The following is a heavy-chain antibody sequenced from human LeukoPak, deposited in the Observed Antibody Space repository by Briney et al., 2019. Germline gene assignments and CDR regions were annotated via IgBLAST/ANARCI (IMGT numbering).Heavy chain of an antibody. V-gene: IGHV1-18*01. D-gene: IGHD6-13*01. Sequence: ASVKVSCKASGGTFSSYAISWVRQAPGQGLEWMGGISAYNGNTNYAQKLQGRVTMTTDTSTSTAYVELRSLRSDDTAVYYCARNSIAAFDYWGQGTLVTVSS. CDR1: GGTFSSYA. CDR2: ISAYNGNT. CDR3: ARNSIAAFDY. J-gene: IGHJ4*02.